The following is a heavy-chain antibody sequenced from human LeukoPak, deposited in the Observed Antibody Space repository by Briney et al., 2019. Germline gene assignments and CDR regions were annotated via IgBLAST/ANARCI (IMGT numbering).Heavy chain of an antibody. CDR1: GYTFTSYA. CDR3: AREGSSRDGYYFDY. Sequence: GASVKVSCKASGYTFTSYAMHWVRQAPGQRLEWMGWINAGNGNTKYSQKFQGRVTITRDTSASTAYMELSSLRSEDTAVYYCAREGSSRDGYYFDYWGQGTLVTVSS. V-gene: IGHV1-3*01. D-gene: IGHD5-24*01. J-gene: IGHJ4*02. CDR2: INAGNGNT.